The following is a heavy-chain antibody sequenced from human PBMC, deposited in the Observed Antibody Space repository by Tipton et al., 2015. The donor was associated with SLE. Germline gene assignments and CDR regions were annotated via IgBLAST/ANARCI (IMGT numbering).Heavy chain of an antibody. CDR1: GFTFNNYA. CDR3: ATAQGMIVPNDAFDF. CDR2: ISGSDDST. Sequence: SLRLSCTASGFTFNNYAMNWVRQAPGKGLEWVSGISGSDDSTFSGDSVKGRFTISRDNSKKTLYLQMNSLRVEDTAIYYCATAQGMIVPNDAFDFGGQGTMVTVSS. J-gene: IGHJ3*01. V-gene: IGHV3-23*01. D-gene: IGHD3-22*01.